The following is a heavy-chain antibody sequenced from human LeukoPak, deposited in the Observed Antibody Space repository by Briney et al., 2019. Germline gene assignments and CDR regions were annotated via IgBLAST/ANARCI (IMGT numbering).Heavy chain of an antibody. J-gene: IGHJ4*02. CDR3: ARQSSGWYDYFDY. V-gene: IGHV4-39*01. Sequence: PSETLSLTCTVSGGSISSSSYYWGWIRQPPGKGLEWIGSIYYSGSTYYNPSLKSRVTISVDTSKNQFSLKLSSVTAADAAVYYCARQSSGWYDYFDYWGQGTLVTVSS. D-gene: IGHD6-19*01. CDR2: IYYSGST. CDR1: GGSISSSSYY.